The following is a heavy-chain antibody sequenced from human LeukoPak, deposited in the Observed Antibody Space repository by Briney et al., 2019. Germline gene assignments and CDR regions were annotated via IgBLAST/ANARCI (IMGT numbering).Heavy chain of an antibody. CDR2: INHSGST. CDR3: ARVGYLLIDY. Sequence: SETLSLTCAVYGGYFSGYYWSWIRQPPGKGLEWIGEINHSGSTNYNPSLKSRVTISVDTSKNQFSLKLSSVTAADTAVYYCARVGYLLIDYWGQGTLVTVSS. CDR1: GGYFSGYY. D-gene: IGHD2-15*01. J-gene: IGHJ4*02. V-gene: IGHV4-34*01.